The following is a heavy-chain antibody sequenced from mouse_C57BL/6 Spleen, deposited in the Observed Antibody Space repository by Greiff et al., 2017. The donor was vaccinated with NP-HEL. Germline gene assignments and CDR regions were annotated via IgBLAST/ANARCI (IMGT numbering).Heavy chain of an antibody. CDR2: IDPSDSYT. D-gene: IGHD1-2*01. V-gene: IGHV1-59*01. Sequence: QVQLKQPGAELVRPGTSVKLSCKASGYTFTSYWMHWVKQRPGQGLEWIGVIDPSDSYTNYNQKFKGKATLTVDTSSSTAYMQLSSLTSEDSAVYYCAREDGTADYWGEGTTLTVSS. CDR3: AREDGTADY. J-gene: IGHJ2*01. CDR1: GYTFTSYW.